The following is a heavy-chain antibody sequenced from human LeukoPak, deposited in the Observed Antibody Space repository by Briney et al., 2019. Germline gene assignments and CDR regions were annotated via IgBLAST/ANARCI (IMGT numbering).Heavy chain of an antibody. CDR1: GGSISSSSYY. J-gene: IGHJ5*02. D-gene: IGHD2-2*02. CDR2: INHSGST. CDR3: ARRVGIVVPAAIGGIRRVNWFDP. Sequence: PSETLSLTCTVSGGSISSSSYYWGWIRQPPGKGLEWIGEINHSGSTNYNPSLKSRVTISVDTSKNQFSLKLSSVTAADTAVYYCARRVGIVVPAAIGGIRRVNWFDPWGQGTLVTVSS. V-gene: IGHV4-39*07.